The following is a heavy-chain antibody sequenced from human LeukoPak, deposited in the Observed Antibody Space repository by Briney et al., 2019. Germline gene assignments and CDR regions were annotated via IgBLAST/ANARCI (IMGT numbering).Heavy chain of an antibody. D-gene: IGHD2-2*01. CDR3: ARAWDFLVGAFDL. J-gene: IGHJ3*01. V-gene: IGHV3-53*01. Sequence: GGSLRLSCAASQFSIRLNYMTWVRQAPGKGLEWVSIVYSGGDKYYADSVKGRFTISRDDSKNTLYLQMSSLRGEDTAIYYCARAWDFLVGAFDLWGQGTMVTVSS. CDR1: QFSIRLNY. CDR2: VYSGGDK.